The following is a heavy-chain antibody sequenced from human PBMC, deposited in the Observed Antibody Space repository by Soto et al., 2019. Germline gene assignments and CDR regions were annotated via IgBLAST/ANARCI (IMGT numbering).Heavy chain of an antibody. CDR2: ISSTTNYI. Sequence: GGSLRLSCAASGFTFTRYSMNWVRQAPGKGLEWVSSISSTTNYIYYADSMKGRFTVSRDNAKNSVYLEMNSLSAEDTALYYCARESEDLTSNFDYWGQGTLVNVSS. V-gene: IGHV3-21*01. CDR1: GFTFTRYS. J-gene: IGHJ4*02. CDR3: ARESEDLTSNFDY.